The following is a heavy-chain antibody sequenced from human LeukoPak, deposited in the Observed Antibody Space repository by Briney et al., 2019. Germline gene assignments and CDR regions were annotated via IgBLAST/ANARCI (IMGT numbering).Heavy chain of an antibody. J-gene: IGHJ6*03. V-gene: IGHV4-34*01. Sequence: SETLSLTCAVYGGSFSGYYWSWIRQPPGKGLEWIGEINHSGSTNYNPSLKSRVTISVDTSKNQFSLKLSSVTAADTAVYYCARGSLGNYDFWSGYYIYYYYMDVWGKGTTVTVSS. CDR2: INHSGST. CDR1: GGSFSGYY. D-gene: IGHD3-3*01. CDR3: ARGSLGNYDFWSGYYIYYYYMDV.